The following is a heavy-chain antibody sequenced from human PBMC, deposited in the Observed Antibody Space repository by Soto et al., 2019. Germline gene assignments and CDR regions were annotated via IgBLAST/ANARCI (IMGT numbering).Heavy chain of an antibody. CDR3: ARDGQGPADYYYYYMDV. Sequence: QVQLVQSGAEVKKPGAPVKVSCKASGYTFTSYGISWVLQAPGQGLEWMGWISAYNGNTNYAQKLQGRVTMTTDTSTSTAYMELRSLRSDDTAVYYCARDGQGPADYYYYYMDVWGKGTTVTVSS. CDR2: ISAYNGNT. CDR1: GYTFTSYG. J-gene: IGHJ6*03. V-gene: IGHV1-18*01.